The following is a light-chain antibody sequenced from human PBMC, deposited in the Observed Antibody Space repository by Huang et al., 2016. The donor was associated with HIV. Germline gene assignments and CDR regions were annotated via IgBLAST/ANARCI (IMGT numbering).Light chain of an antibody. V-gene: IGKV3-11*01. J-gene: IGKJ3*01. CDR2: DAS. CDR3: QERYNWPRFT. Sequence: EIMLTQSPATLSLSPGKRATLSCRASQSVDTYLACYQQKPGQAPRLLSYDASYRATGIPVRFSGSGSGTNFTLTISRLEPEDFAVYYCQERYNWPRFTFGPGTKVDIK. CDR1: QSVDTY.